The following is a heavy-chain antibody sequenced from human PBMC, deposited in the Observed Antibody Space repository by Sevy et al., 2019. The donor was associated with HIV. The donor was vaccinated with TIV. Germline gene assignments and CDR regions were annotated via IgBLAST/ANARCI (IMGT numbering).Heavy chain of an antibody. J-gene: IGHJ6*02. CDR2: IDGSGDTT. Sequence: GGSLRLSCAASGFTLSDYYISWIRQAPGKGLQWISYIDGSGDTTYYANSVKGRFTISRDNAKNSVYLLMNTLTGEDTAVYYCARDHVKDGDLGDYYCHAMDVWGQGTTVTVSS. D-gene: IGHD4-17*01. CDR1: GFTLSDYY. V-gene: IGHV3-11*01. CDR3: ARDHVKDGDLGDYYCHAMDV.